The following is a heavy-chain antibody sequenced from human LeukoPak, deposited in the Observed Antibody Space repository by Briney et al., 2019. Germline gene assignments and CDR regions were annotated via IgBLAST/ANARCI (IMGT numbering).Heavy chain of an antibody. V-gene: IGHV3-23*01. CDR1: GFTFSSYD. D-gene: IGHD1-26*01. CDR2: ITTSGGAT. CDR3: AKSFSGSYLGAIDY. J-gene: IGHJ4*02. Sequence: GGSLRLSCAASGFTFSSYDMSWVRQAPGKGLEWVSSITTSGGATYYADSVKGRFTISRDNSKNTLYLQMNSLRAEDTAVYYCAKSFSGSYLGAIDYWGQGTLVTVS.